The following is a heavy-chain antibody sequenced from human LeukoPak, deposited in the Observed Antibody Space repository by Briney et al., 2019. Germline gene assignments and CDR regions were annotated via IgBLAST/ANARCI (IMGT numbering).Heavy chain of an antibody. D-gene: IGHD3/OR15-3a*01. V-gene: IGHV4-31*03. CDR2: IYSTGSR. Sequence: PSETLSLTCSVSGVSVSSPTYYWSRIRQHPGKGLEWIGHIYSTGSRYYNPSLESRVSVSFDTSKNQFSLKMSSMTAADTAVYYCARGLEYSYYLDVWGKGTTVTVSS. CDR1: GVSVSSPTYY. J-gene: IGHJ6*03. CDR3: ARGLEYSYYLDV.